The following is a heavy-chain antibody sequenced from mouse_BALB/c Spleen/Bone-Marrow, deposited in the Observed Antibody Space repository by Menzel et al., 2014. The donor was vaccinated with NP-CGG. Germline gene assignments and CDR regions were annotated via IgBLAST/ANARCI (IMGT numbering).Heavy chain of an antibody. Sequence: LVESGAELVKPGASVKLSCTASGFNIKDTYMHWVKQRPEQGLERIGRIDPANGNTKYDPKFQGKATITADTSSNTAYLQLSSLTSEDTAVYYCASYRYAWYFDVWGAGTTVTVSS. CDR3: ASYRYAWYFDV. D-gene: IGHD2-14*01. J-gene: IGHJ1*01. CDR1: GFNIKDTY. V-gene: IGHV14-3*02. CDR2: IDPANGNT.